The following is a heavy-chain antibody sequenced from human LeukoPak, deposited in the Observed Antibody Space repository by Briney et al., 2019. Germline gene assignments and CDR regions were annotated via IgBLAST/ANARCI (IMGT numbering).Heavy chain of an antibody. CDR3: ARLFRSAVAGR. V-gene: IGHV3-48*03. CDR2: ISSSGSTI. D-gene: IGHD6-19*01. CDR1: GFTFSSYE. Sequence: PGGSLRLSCAASGFTFSSYEMNWVRQAPGKGLEWVSYISSSGSTIYYADSVKGRFTISRDNAKNSLYLQMNSLRAEDTAVYYCARLFRSAVAGRWGQGTVVTVSS. J-gene: IGHJ4*02.